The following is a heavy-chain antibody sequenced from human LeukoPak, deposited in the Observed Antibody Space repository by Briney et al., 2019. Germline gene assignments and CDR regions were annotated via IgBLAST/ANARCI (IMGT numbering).Heavy chain of an antibody. CDR2: IYYSGST. Sequence: KPSETLSLTCTVSGGSISSYYWSWIRQPPGKGLEWIGSIYYSGSTYYNPSLKSRVTISVDTSKNQFSLKLSSVTAADTAVYYCARHRGGIAVAGTLYWGQGTLVTVPS. J-gene: IGHJ4*02. D-gene: IGHD6-19*01. CDR3: ARHRGGIAVAGTLY. CDR1: GGSISSYY. V-gene: IGHV4-59*05.